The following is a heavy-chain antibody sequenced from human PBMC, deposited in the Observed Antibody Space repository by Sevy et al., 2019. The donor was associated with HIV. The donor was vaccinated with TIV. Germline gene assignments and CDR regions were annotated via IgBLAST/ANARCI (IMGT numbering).Heavy chain of an antibody. CDR3: TTRASY. V-gene: IGHV3-15*01. CDR1: GFTFSNAW. CDR2: IKSKTDGRTT. Sequence: GGSLRLSCAASGFTFSNAWMSWVRQAPGKGLEWVGRIKSKTDGRTTDYAAPVKGRFTISRDDSKNTLYLQMNSLKTEDTAVYYCTTRASYWGQGTLVTVSS. J-gene: IGHJ4*02.